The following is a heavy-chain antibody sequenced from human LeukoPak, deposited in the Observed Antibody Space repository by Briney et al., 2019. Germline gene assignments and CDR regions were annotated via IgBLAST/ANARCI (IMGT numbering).Heavy chain of an antibody. Sequence: SETLSLTCTVSGGSVSSGSYYWSWIRQPPGEGLEWIGYIYYSGSTNYNPSLKSRVTISVDTSKNQFSLKLSSVTAADTAVYYCARAKIDYYDSSGYYGGYYYGMDVWGQGTTVTVSS. D-gene: IGHD3-22*01. CDR3: ARAKIDYYDSSGYYGGYYYGMDV. CDR1: GGSVSSGSYY. V-gene: IGHV4-61*01. CDR2: IYYSGST. J-gene: IGHJ6*02.